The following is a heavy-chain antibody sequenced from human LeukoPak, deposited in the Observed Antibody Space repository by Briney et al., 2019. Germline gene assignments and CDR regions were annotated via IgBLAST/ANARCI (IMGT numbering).Heavy chain of an antibody. CDR2: ISYDGSNK. Sequence: GGSLRLSCAASGFTFSNYAIHCVRQAPGKGLEWVAVISYDGSNKYYADSVKGRFTISRDNSKNTLYLQMSSLRAEGTAVYYCARESIAAAGTYYYGMDVWGQGTTVTVSS. J-gene: IGHJ6*02. V-gene: IGHV3-30-3*01. D-gene: IGHD6-13*01. CDR1: GFTFSNYA. CDR3: ARESIAAAGTYYYGMDV.